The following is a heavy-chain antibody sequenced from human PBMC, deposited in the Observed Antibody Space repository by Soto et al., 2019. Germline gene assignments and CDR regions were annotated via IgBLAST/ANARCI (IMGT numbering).Heavy chain of an antibody. J-gene: IGHJ3*02. CDR1: GGTFSSYT. D-gene: IGHD5-12*01. CDR3: ASPVATGAFDI. CDR2: IIPILGIA. Sequence: QVQLVQSGAEVKKPGSSVKVSCKASGGTFSSYTISWVRQAPGQGLEWMGRIIPILGIANYAQKFQGRVTITADKATGTACMELSSLRSEDTAVYYCASPVATGAFDIWGQGTMVTVSS. V-gene: IGHV1-69*02.